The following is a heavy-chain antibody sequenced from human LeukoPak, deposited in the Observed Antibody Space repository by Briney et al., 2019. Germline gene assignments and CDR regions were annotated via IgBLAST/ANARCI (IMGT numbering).Heavy chain of an antibody. D-gene: IGHD5-12*01. CDR3: ARDPRGSYYYYGMDV. J-gene: IGHJ6*04. Sequence: GGSLRLSCAASGFTFSSYAMHWVRQAPGKGLEWVAVISYGGSNKYYADSVKGRFTISRDNSKNTLYLQMNSLRAEDTAVYYCARDPRGSYYYYGMDVWGKGTTVTVSS. CDR2: ISYGGSNK. CDR1: GFTFSSYA. V-gene: IGHV3-30*04.